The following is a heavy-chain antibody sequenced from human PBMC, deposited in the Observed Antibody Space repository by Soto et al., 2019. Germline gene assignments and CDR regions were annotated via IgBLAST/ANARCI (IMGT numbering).Heavy chain of an antibody. Sequence: QVQLQESGPGLVKPSQTLSLTCPVSGGSISSGGYYWSWIRQHPGKGLEWIGYIYYSGSTYYNPSLKSRVTISVDTSKNQFSLKLSSVTAADTAVYYCARAPLFFGESYRFDPWGQGTLVTVSS. J-gene: IGHJ5*02. D-gene: IGHD3-10*01. V-gene: IGHV4-31*03. CDR3: ARAPLFFGESYRFDP. CDR2: IYYSGST. CDR1: GGSISSGGYY.